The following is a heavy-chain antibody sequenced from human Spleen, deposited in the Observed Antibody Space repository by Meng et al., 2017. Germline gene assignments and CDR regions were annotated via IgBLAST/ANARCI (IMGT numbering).Heavy chain of an antibody. Sequence: GESLKISCAASGFTFSDYYMSWIRQAPGKGLEWVSYITSSGSTIYYADSVKGRFTISRDNAKNSLYLQMNSLRAEDTAVYYCARGTYTYYYDSSGYLPGYWGQGTLVTVSS. J-gene: IGHJ4*02. CDR2: ITSSGSTI. V-gene: IGHV3-11*04. CDR3: ARGTYTYYYDSSGYLPGY. D-gene: IGHD3-22*01. CDR1: GFTFSDYY.